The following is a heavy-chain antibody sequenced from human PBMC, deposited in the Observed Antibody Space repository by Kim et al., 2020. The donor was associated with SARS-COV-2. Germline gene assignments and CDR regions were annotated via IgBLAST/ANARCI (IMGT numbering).Heavy chain of an antibody. J-gene: IGHJ6*02. D-gene: IGHD3-22*01. V-gene: IGHV3-33*01. CDR3: ARDDRGEGGMDV. Sequence: YYADSVKGQFTISRDNSKNTLYLQMNSLRAEDTAVYYCARDDRGEGGMDVWGQGTTVTVSS.